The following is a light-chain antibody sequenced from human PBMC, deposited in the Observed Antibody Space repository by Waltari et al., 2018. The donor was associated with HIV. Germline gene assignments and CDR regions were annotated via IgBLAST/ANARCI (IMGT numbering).Light chain of an antibody. Sequence: DLQLTQSPSSVSLSVGDRVTITCQATQDLKRNLNWYQQKPGKAPRLMVYDGVRLEEGVTSRFSGSGSGTDYSLTIDDLQPEDIGIYYCVQYDNLPYTFGRGTKVEVK. J-gene: IGKJ2*01. V-gene: IGKV1-33*01. CDR3: VQYDNLPYT. CDR2: DGV. CDR1: QDLKRN.